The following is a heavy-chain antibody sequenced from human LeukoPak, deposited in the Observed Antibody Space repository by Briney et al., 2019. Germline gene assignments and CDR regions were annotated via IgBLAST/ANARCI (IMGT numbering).Heavy chain of an antibody. CDR1: GGSIGGDH. D-gene: IGHD6-19*01. CDR3: ARAVTGTSMADY. Sequence: SETLSLTRTISGGSIGGDHWSWIRQAPGKGLEWIGYISYTGSTSYNPSLRNRVTISLHPSENQFSLRLTSVTAADTAVYYCARAVTGTSMADYWGQGTLVAVSS. CDR2: ISYTGST. V-gene: IGHV4-59*08. J-gene: IGHJ4*02.